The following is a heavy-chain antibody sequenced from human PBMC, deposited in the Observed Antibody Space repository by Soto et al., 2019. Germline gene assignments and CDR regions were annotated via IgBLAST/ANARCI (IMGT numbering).Heavy chain of an antibody. Sequence: EVQLLASGGGLVQPGGSLRLSCAASGFTFSSYAMSWVLQAPGKGLEWVSAISGSGGSTYYADSVKGRFTISRDNSKNTLYLQMNSLRAEDTAVYYCAKDSPGLRPDYYYYYYMDVWGKGTTVTVSS. D-gene: IGHD2-15*01. CDR3: AKDSPGLRPDYYYYYYMDV. CDR1: GFTFSSYA. V-gene: IGHV3-23*01. CDR2: ISGSGGST. J-gene: IGHJ6*03.